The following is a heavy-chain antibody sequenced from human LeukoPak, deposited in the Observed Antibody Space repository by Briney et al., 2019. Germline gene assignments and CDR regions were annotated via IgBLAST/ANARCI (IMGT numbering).Heavy chain of an antibody. CDR3: ARGTSYPYDNFDY. CDR1: GYSISSNHY. V-gene: IGHV4-38-2*01. D-gene: IGHD3-16*01. J-gene: IGHJ4*02. Sequence: SETLSLTCAVSGYSISSNHYWGWIRQPPGKGLEWIGSIYHSGSTYYKPSLKSRVTISVDTFKNQFSLRLSSVTAADTAVYYCARGTSYPYDNFDYWGQGTLVTVSS. CDR2: IYHSGST.